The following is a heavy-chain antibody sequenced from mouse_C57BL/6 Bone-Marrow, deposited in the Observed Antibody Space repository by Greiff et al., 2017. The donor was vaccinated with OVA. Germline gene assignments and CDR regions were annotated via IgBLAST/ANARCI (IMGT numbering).Heavy chain of an antibody. D-gene: IGHD2-2*01. J-gene: IGHJ2*01. CDR3: APYGYDYFDY. Sequence: EVQLQQSVAELVRPGASVKLSCTASGFNIKNNYMHWVKQRPEQGLEWIGRIDPANGNTKYAPKFKGKATITADTSSNTAYLQLSSLTSEDTAIYYCAPYGYDYFDYWGQGTTLTVSS. CDR1: GFNIKNNY. CDR2: IDPANGNT. V-gene: IGHV14-3*01.